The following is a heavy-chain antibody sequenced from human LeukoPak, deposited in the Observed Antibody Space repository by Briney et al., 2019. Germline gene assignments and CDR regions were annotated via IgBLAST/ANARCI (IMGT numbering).Heavy chain of an antibody. CDR2: IKEDGSEK. V-gene: IGHV3-7*01. CDR1: GFTFNRDW. J-gene: IGHJ4*02. CDR3: ATKEPSTSGWSY. D-gene: IGHD6-19*01. Sequence: AGGSLRLSCAASGFTFNRDWTAWVRQAPGKGLEWVANIKEDGSEKNYVDSVKGRFTISRDNAENSVYLQMNDLGAEDTGVYYCATKEPSTSGWSYWGQGTLVTVSS.